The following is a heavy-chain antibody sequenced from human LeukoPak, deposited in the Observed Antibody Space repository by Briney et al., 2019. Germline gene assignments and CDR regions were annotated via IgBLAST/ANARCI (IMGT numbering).Heavy chain of an antibody. Sequence: PGGSLRLSCAASGFTFSSYGMSWVRQAPGKGLEWVSAISGSGTTYYADSVKGRFTISRDNSKNTLYLQMNSLRAEDTAIYYCAKNGDRGAYCTGGTCYPYFYYYMDVWGKGTTVTI. V-gene: IGHV3-23*01. D-gene: IGHD2-15*01. CDR3: AKNGDRGAYCTGGTCYPYFYYYMDV. J-gene: IGHJ6*03. CDR1: GFTFSSYG. CDR2: ISGSGTT.